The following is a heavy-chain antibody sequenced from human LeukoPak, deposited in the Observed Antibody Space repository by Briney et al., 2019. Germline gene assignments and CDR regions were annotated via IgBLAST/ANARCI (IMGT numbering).Heavy chain of an antibody. CDR2: INPNSGGT. CDR3: ASGYSSGSREDLPPYYYYMDV. CDR1: GYTFTGYY. Sequence: ASVKVSCKASGYTFTGYYMHWVGQAPGQGLGWMGWINPNSGGTNYAQKFQGRVTMTRDTRLSTAYIELSRLRSDDTAVHYCASGYSSGSREDLPPYYYYMDVWGKATTVTVSS. J-gene: IGHJ6*03. D-gene: IGHD6-19*01. V-gene: IGHV1-2*02.